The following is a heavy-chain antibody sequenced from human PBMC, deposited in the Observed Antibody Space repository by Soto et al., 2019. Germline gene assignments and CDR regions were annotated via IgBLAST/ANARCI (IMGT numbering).Heavy chain of an antibody. CDR2: ISGSGGST. D-gene: IGHD4-17*01. CDR3: AKARLRYGGPPPMDV. CDR1: GFTFSSYA. J-gene: IGHJ6*03. Sequence: GGSLRLSCAASGFTFSSYAMSWVRQAPGKGLEWVSAISGSGGSTYYADSVKGRFTISRDNSKNTLYLQMNSLRAEDTAVYYCAKARLRYGGPPPMDVWGKGTTDTVSS. V-gene: IGHV3-23*01.